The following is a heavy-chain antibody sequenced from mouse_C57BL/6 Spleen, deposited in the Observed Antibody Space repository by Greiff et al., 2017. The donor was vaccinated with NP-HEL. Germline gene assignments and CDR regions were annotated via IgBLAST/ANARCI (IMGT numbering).Heavy chain of an antibody. D-gene: IGHD1-1*01. J-gene: IGHJ4*01. V-gene: IGHV1-47*01. CDR1: GYTFTTYP. Sequence: MQLQQSGAELVKPGASVKMSCKASGYTFTTYPIEWMKQNHGKSLEWIGNFHPYNDDTKYNEKFKGKATLTVEKSSSTVYLELSRLTSDDSAVYYCARGNYYGSSYVSYYAMDYWGQGTSVTVSS. CDR2: FHPYNDDT. CDR3: ARGNYYGSSYVSYYAMDY.